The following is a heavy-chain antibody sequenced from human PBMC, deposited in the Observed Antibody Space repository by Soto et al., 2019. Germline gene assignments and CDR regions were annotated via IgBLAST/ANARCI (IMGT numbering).Heavy chain of an antibody. CDR1: GYSITAYT. D-gene: IGHD3-22*01. J-gene: IGHJ4*02. CDR3: ARGPAGFYDSTGYFPYYCDY. V-gene: IGHV1-3*01. CDR2: INAASGDT. Sequence: ASVKVTCKASGYSITAYTIHWVRQAPGQRLEWMGWINAASGDTKYSQRFQGRVTVARDTSASTAYLELSSLRSEDTAIYYCARGPAGFYDSTGYFPYYCDYWAREPRSPSPQ.